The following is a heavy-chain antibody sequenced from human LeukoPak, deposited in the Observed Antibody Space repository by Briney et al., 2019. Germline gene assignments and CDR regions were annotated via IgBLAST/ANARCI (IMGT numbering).Heavy chain of an antibody. CDR2: ISSSSSTI. CDR1: GFTFSSYS. Sequence: PGGSLRLSCAASGFTFSSYSMNWVRQAPGKGLEWVSYISSSSSTIYYADSVKGRFTISRDNAKNSLYLQMNSLRAEDTAVYYCARDPEYYYDSSGQTGGHWGQGTLVTVSS. D-gene: IGHD3-22*01. J-gene: IGHJ4*02. V-gene: IGHV3-48*01. CDR3: ARDPEYYYDSSGQTGGH.